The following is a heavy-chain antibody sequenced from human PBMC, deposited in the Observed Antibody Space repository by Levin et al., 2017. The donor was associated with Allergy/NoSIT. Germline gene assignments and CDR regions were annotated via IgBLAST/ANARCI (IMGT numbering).Heavy chain of an antibody. J-gene: IGHJ4*02. CDR3: ARGRSYNRLLGGYFDY. CDR1: GYTLSSND. D-gene: IGHD2-2*01. Sequence: GASVKVSCKASGYTLSSNDMHWVRQAPGQGLEWMGVINPSDGRAIYAQKFQDRVTMTRDTSTSTVYMDLSSLRSEDMAVYYCARGRSYNRLLGGYFDYWGQGTLVTVSS. V-gene: IGHV1-46*01. CDR2: INPSDGRA.